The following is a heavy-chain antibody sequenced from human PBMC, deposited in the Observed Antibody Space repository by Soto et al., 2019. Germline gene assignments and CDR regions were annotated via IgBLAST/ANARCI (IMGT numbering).Heavy chain of an antibody. V-gene: IGHV3-7*03. CDR1: GFTFSSYW. CDR2: IKQDGSEK. CDR3: ARESSGVRPGY. D-gene: IGHD2-8*01. J-gene: IGHJ4*02. Sequence: VSLRLSCAASGFTFSSYWMSWVRQAPGKGLEWVANIKQDGSEKYYVDSVKGRFTISRDNAKNSLYLQMNSLRAEDTAVYYCARESSGVRPGYWGQGTLVTVSS.